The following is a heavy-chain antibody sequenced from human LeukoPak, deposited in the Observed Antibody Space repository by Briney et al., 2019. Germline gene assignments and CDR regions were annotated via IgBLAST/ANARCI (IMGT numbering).Heavy chain of an antibody. CDR2: INPNSGGT. V-gene: IGHV1-2*02. CDR3: ARVTARAAALLGPADAFDI. CDR1: GGTFSSYA. Sequence: ASVKVSCKASGGTFSSYAISWVRQAPGQGLEWMGWINPNSGGTNYAQKFQGRVTMTRDTSISTAYMELSRLRSDDTAVYYCARVTARAAALLGPADAFDIWGQGTMVTVSS. D-gene: IGHD6-13*01. J-gene: IGHJ3*02.